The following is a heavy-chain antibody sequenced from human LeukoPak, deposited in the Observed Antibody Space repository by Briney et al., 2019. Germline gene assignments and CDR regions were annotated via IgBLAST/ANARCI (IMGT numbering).Heavy chain of an antibody. Sequence: GGSLRLSCAASGFTFSTYDMYWVRQAPGKGPEWVAFLRFDGSNQYYADSVKGRFTISRDNSKNTLYLQMNSLRVEDTAVYYCAKDHESRFLELDAFDIWGQGTMVTVSS. J-gene: IGHJ3*02. V-gene: IGHV3-30*02. CDR3: AKDHESRFLELDAFDI. D-gene: IGHD3-3*01. CDR2: LRFDGSNQ. CDR1: GFTFSTYD.